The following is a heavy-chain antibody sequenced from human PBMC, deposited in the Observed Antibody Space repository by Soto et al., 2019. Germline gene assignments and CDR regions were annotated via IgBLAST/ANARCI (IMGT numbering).Heavy chain of an antibody. J-gene: IGHJ4*02. V-gene: IGHV3-21*04. CDR3: ARVYPYFIIIVCHPRGTFDY. D-gene: IGHD3-16*01. CDR1: GFTFSSYN. Sequence: PGGSLRLSCAASGFTFSSYNMSWVRQAPGKGLEWVSYISSSSSYIYYADSVKGRFTISRDNAKNSLYLQMNSLRAEDTAVYYCARVYPYFIIIVCHPRGTFDYWGQGTLVTVSS. CDR2: ISSSSSYI.